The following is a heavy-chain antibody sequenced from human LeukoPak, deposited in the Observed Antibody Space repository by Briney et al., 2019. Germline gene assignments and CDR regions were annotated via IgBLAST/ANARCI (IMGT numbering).Heavy chain of an antibody. CDR2: ISDSGGST. CDR3: AKDTSIGRYCTNGVCSPFDY. J-gene: IGHJ4*02. Sequence: GGSLRLSCAASGFTFSSYAMSWVRQAPGKGLEWVSAISDSGGSTYDADSVKGRFTISRDNSKNTLYLKMNSLRAEDTAVYYCAKDTSIGRYCTNGVCSPFDYWGQGTLVTVSS. CDR1: GFTFSSYA. V-gene: IGHV3-23*01. D-gene: IGHD2-8*01.